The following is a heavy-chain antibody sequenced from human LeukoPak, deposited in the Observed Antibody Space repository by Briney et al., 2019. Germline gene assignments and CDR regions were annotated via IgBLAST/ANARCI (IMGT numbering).Heavy chain of an antibody. CDR1: GGTFSSYA. J-gene: IGHJ4*02. D-gene: IGHD3-3*01. CDR3: ARMEASYYGFWSGYGYFDY. CDR2: IIPILGIA. Sequence: ASVKVSCKASGGTFSSYAISWVRQAPGQGLEWMGRIIPILGIANYAQKFQGRVTITADKSTSTAYMELSSLRSEDTAVYYCARMEASYYGFWSGYGYFDYWGQGTLVTVSS. V-gene: IGHV1-69*04.